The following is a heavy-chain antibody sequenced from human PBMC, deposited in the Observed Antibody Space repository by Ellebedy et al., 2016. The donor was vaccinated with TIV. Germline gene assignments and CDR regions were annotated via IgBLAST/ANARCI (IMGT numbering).Heavy chain of an antibody. Sequence: GESLKISCVDSGFTFSSYATNWVRQAPGKGLEWVSTISGSGNSTYYADSVKGRFTISRDNSKNTLSLQMNSLRAEDTAVYYCAELGSFHYWGQGALVTVSS. CDR1: GFTFSSYA. D-gene: IGHD2-15*01. J-gene: IGHJ4*02. V-gene: IGHV3-23*01. CDR3: AELGSFHY. CDR2: ISGSGNST.